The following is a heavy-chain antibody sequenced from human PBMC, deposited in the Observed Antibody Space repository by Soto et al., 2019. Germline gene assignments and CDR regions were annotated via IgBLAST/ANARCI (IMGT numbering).Heavy chain of an antibody. J-gene: IGHJ6*03. CDR1: GFTFDDYA. D-gene: IGHD1-20*01. V-gene: IGHV3-9*01. CDR2: ISWNSGSI. CDR3: AKDLITGTGGVMDV. Sequence: GGSLRLSCAASGFTFDDYAMHWVRQAPGKGLEWVSGISWNSGSIGYADSVKGRFTISRDNAKNSLYLQMNSLRAEDTALYYCAKDLITGTGGVMDVWGKGTTVTVSS.